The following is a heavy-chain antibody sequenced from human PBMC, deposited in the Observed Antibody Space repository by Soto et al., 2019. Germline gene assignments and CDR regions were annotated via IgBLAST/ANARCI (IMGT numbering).Heavy chain of an antibody. CDR3: AKGWFVDGDYMHHVMDV. V-gene: IGHV4-4*07. Sequence: QVHLQESGPGLVKPSGTLSLVCTVSGNFMFNYYWSWIRQPAGKGLEWIGRVYTDGTAIYNPSLKSRVTMSVDISKTQFTLNVNSVTAADTAVYYSAKGWFVDGDYMHHVMDVWGQGATVIVS. J-gene: IGHJ6*02. CDR1: GNFMFNYY. D-gene: IGHD4-17*01. CDR2: VYTDGTA.